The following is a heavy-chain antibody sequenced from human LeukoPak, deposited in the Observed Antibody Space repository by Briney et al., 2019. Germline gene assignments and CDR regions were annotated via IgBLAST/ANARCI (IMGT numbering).Heavy chain of an antibody. Sequence: GGSLRLSGAASGFTFSSYSMNWVRQAPGKGLEWVSSISSSSSYIYYADSVKGRFTISRDNAKNPLYLQMNSLRAEDTAVYYCARDATEYSSGWDTHYGYWGQGTLVTVSS. D-gene: IGHD6-19*01. CDR3: ARDATEYSSGWDTHYGY. CDR1: GFTFSSYS. J-gene: IGHJ4*02. V-gene: IGHV3-21*01. CDR2: ISSSSSYI.